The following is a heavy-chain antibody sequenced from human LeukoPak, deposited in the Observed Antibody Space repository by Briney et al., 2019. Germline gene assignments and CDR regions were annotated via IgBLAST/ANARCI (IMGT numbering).Heavy chain of an antibody. D-gene: IGHD3-22*01. V-gene: IGHV1-18*01. J-gene: IGHJ4*02. CDR1: GYTFTIYG. CDR3: ARTFGDYYDSSGYYPQAY. Sequence: ASVKVSCKASGYTFTIYGITWVRQAPGQGLEWMGWISAYNGNTNYAQKLQGRVTMTTDTSTSTAYMELRSLRSDDTAVYYCARTFGDYYDSSGYYPQAYWGQGTLVTVSS. CDR2: ISAYNGNT.